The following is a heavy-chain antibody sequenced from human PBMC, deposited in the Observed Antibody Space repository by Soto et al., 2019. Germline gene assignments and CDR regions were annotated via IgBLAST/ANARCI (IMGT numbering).Heavy chain of an antibody. CDR1: AFTFSRYA. Sequence: GGSLRLSCAASAFTFSRYAMSWVRQAPGKGPEWISSISGSGSTIYYADSVKGRFTISRDNSKNTLYLQMSSLRAEDTAVYYCAKVFYYYDSSGYYYFDYWGQGTLVTVSS. CDR3: AKVFYYYDSSGYYYFDY. J-gene: IGHJ4*02. V-gene: IGHV3-23*01. D-gene: IGHD3-22*01. CDR2: ISGSGSTI.